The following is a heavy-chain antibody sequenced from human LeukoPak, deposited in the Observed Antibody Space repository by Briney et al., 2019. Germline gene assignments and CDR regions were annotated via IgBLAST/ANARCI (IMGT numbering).Heavy chain of an antibody. Sequence: GASVKVSCKASGYTFTSYAMHWVRQAPGQRLEWMGWINADNGNTKYSQKFQGRVTITRDTSASTAYMELSSLRSEDTAVYYCARGLGWELVDYWGQGTLVTVSS. CDR1: GYTFTSYA. CDR3: ARGLGWELVDY. V-gene: IGHV1-3*01. CDR2: INADNGNT. D-gene: IGHD1-26*01. J-gene: IGHJ4*02.